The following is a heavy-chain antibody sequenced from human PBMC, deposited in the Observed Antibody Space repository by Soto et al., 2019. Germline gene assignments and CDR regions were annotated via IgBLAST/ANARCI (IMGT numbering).Heavy chain of an antibody. Sequence: QVQLVQSAAEVGKPGASVKVSCKASGYTFTTIRLSWVRQAPGQVLEWMGWIRPHSGDTQYAQKFEGRVTMTADTSTTTAYMEVRSLRPDDTAVFYCARDRSGWYDFWGQGTLVTVSS. CDR2: IRPHSGDT. D-gene: IGHD6-19*01. CDR1: GYTFTTIR. V-gene: IGHV1-18*01. J-gene: IGHJ5*01. CDR3: ARDRSGWYDF.